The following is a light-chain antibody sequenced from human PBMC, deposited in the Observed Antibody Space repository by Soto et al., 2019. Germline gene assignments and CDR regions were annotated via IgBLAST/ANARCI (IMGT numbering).Light chain of an antibody. CDR1: QDISNY. J-gene: IGKJ3*01. V-gene: IGKV1-33*01. Sequence: DVQMTQSPSSLSASVGDRVTITCQASQDISNYLHWYQQKPGKAPKPLIYGASNLETGVPSRFSGSGSGTDFTFTISILQPEDIATYYCQQYDNLPFGPGTKVDIK. CDR3: QQYDNLP. CDR2: GAS.